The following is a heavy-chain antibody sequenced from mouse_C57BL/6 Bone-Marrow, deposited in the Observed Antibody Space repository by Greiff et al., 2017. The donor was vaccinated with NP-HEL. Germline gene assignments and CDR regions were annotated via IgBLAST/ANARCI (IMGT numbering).Heavy chain of an antibody. CDR1: GFSFNTYA. CDR3: VRAYGNYYAMDY. D-gene: IGHD2-1*01. J-gene: IGHJ4*01. CDR2: IRSKSNNYAT. Sequence: DVKLVESGGGLVQPKGSLKLSCAASGFSFNTYAMNWVRQAPGKGLEWVARIRSKSNNYATYYADSVKDRFTISRDDSESMLYLQMNNLKTEDTAMYYCVRAYGNYYAMDYWGQGTSVTVSS. V-gene: IGHV10-1*01.